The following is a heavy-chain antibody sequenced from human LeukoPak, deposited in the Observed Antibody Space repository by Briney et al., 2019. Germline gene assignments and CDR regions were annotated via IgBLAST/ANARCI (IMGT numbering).Heavy chain of an antibody. CDR2: IRYDGSNK. Sequence: GGSLRLSCAASGFTFSSYGMHWVRQAPGKGLEWVAFIRYDGSNKYYADSVKGRFTISRDNSKNTLYLQMNSLRAEDTAVYYCVKDSVWMGATIFDYWGQGTLVTVSS. V-gene: IGHV3-30*02. D-gene: IGHD1-26*01. CDR1: GFTFSSYG. J-gene: IGHJ4*02. CDR3: VKDSVWMGATIFDY.